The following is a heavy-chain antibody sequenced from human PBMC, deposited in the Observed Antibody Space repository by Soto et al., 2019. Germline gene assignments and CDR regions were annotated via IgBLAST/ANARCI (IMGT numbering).Heavy chain of an antibody. CDR3: ARLPAIVGATGDYFDY. J-gene: IGHJ4*02. V-gene: IGHV4-59*08. CDR2: IYYSGST. D-gene: IGHD1-26*01. Sequence: SETLSLTCTVSGVSISSYYWSWIRQPPGKGLEWIGYIYYSGSTNYNPSLKSRVTISVDTSKNQFSLKLSSVTAADTAVYYCARLPAIVGATGDYFDYWGQGTLVTVSS. CDR1: GVSISSYY.